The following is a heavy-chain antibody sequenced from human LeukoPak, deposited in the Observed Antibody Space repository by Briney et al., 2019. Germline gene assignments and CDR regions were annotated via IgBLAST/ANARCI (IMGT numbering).Heavy chain of an antibody. D-gene: IGHD6-6*01. Sequence: GGSLRLSCAASGFTVSSNYMSWVRQAPGKGLEWVSVIYSGGSTYYADSVKGRFTISRDNPKNTLYLQMNSLRAEDTAVYYCARYSSSSHFGYWGQGTLVTVSS. CDR2: IYSGGST. CDR1: GFTVSSNY. V-gene: IGHV3-66*01. J-gene: IGHJ4*02. CDR3: ARYSSSSHFGY.